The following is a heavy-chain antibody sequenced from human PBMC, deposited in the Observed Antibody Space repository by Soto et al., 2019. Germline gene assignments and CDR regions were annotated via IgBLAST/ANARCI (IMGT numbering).Heavy chain of an antibody. Sequence: QVQLVESGGGVVQPGRSLRLSCAASGFTFSSYGMHWVRQAPGKGLEWVAVIWYDGSNKYYADSVKGRFTISRDNSKNTLYLQMNSLRAEDTAVYYCARERPGYCSGGSCYSGYFYYWGQGTLVTVSS. D-gene: IGHD2-15*01. CDR3: ARERPGYCSGGSCYSGYFYY. V-gene: IGHV3-33*01. CDR2: IWYDGSNK. CDR1: GFTFSSYG. J-gene: IGHJ4*02.